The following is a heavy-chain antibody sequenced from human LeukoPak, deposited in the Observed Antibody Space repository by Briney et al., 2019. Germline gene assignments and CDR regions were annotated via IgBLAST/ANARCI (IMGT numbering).Heavy chain of an antibody. J-gene: IGHJ4*02. D-gene: IGHD5-24*01. CDR1: GGTFNRYA. CDR3: ARGRWLQPWGYFDY. Sequence: VASVTVSCKASGGTFNRYAISWVRQAPGQGREWMGGIIPIFGTANYAQKFQGRVTITTDESTSTAYMELSSLRSEDTAVYYCARGRWLQPWGYFDYWGQGTLVTVSS. V-gene: IGHV1-69*05. CDR2: IIPIFGTA.